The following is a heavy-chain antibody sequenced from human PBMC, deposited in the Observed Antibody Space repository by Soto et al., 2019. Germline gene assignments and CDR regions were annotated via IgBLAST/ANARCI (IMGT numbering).Heavy chain of an antibody. D-gene: IGHD3-22*01. CDR3: ARIYWRRGSSGYHHPFDH. Sequence: MSLTCTVSNGSMDSRDHDWSWIRQSPGRGLEWIGHFYHSGSTYYNPSLRSRASISNDLSKNQFFLELSSVTGADTAVYFCARIYWRRGSSGYHHPFDHWGQG. V-gene: IGHV4-30-4*01. CDR2: FYHSGST. J-gene: IGHJ5*02. CDR1: NGSMDSRDHD.